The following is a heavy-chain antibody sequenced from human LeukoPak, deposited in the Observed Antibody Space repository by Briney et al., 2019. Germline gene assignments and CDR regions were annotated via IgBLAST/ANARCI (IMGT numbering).Heavy chain of an antibody. V-gene: IGHV4-59*08. CDR2: IYYSGST. CDR1: GGSISSYY. Sequence: SETLSLICTVSGGSISSYYWSWIRQPPGKGLEWIGYIYYSGSTNYNPSLKSRVTISVDTSKNQFSLKLSSVTAADTAVYYCARHFLGRGGYSYGLIDYWGQGTLVTVSS. CDR3: ARHFLGRGGYSYGLIDY. J-gene: IGHJ4*02. D-gene: IGHD5-18*01.